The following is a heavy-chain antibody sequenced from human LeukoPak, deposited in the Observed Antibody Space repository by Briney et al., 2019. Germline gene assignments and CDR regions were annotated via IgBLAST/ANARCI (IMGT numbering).Heavy chain of an antibody. D-gene: IGHD1-1*01. CDR3: ARSPPLWNGDAFDI. V-gene: IGHV3-7*01. Sequence: QPGGSLRLSCAASGFTFSNNVMSWVRQAPGKGLEWVANIKQDGSEKYYVDSVKGRFTISRDNAKNSLYLQMNSLRVEDTAVYYCARSPPLWNGDAFDIWGQGTMVTVSS. J-gene: IGHJ3*02. CDR1: GFTFSNNV. CDR2: IKQDGSEK.